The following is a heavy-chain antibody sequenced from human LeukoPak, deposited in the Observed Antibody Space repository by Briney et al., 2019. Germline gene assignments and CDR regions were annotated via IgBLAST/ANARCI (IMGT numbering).Heavy chain of an antibody. CDR3: ARRSRVGYYDSSGYLDY. CDR1: GGLISSSSNY. Sequence: SETLSLTCTVSGGLISSSSNYWGWLREPPGRGLEWIGSIYYSGSTYYVPSLKSRVTISVDTSKNQFYLKLSSVSAEDTAVYYCARRSRVGYYDSSGYLDYWGQGTLVTVSS. CDR2: IYYSGST. D-gene: IGHD3-22*01. V-gene: IGHV4-39*01. J-gene: IGHJ4*02.